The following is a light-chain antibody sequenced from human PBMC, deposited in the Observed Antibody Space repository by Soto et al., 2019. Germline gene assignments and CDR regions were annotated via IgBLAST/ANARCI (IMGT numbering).Light chain of an antibody. CDR1: QSISSW. V-gene: IGKV1-5*03. J-gene: IGKJ4*01. Sequence: DIPMTQSPSTLSASVGDRVTITCRASQSISSWLAWYQQKPGKAPKLLIYKASTLEGGVPSRFSGSGSGTEFTLTISSLQPDEFATYSCQQSFSAPLTFGGGTRVEI. CDR3: QQSFSAPLT. CDR2: KAS.